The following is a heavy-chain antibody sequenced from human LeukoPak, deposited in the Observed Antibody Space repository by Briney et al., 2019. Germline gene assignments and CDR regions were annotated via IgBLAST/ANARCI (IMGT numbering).Heavy chain of an antibody. CDR2: IIPIFGTA. J-gene: IGHJ4*02. V-gene: IGHV1-69*05. CDR3: ARTLGIAAAGTLGV. Sequence: ASVKVSCKASGGTFTSYAISWVRQAPGQGLEWMGGIIPIFGTANYAQKFQGRVTITTDESTSTAYMELSSLRSVDTAVYYCARTLGIAAAGTLGVWGQGTLVTVSS. CDR1: GGTFTSYA. D-gene: IGHD6-13*01.